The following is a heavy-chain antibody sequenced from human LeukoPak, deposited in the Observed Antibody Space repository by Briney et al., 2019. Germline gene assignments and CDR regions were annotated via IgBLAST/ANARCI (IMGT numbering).Heavy chain of an antibody. CDR3: ASDPARGNWFDP. CDR1: GFTFC. D-gene: IGHD2-21*01. J-gene: IGHJ5*02. Sequence: GGSLRLSCAASGFTFCMSWVRPAPGKGLEWVSVITDSGGSTYYADSVKGRFTISRDNSKNSLYLQMNSLRAEDTAVYYCASDPARGNWFDPWGQGTLVTVSS. CDR2: ITDSGGST. V-gene: IGHV3-23*01.